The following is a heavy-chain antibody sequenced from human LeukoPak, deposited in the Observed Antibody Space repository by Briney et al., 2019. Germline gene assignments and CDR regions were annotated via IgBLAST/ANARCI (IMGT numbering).Heavy chain of an antibody. D-gene: IGHD2/OR15-2a*01. Sequence: SETLSLTCSVSGASIGSYYWNWIRQSAGKGLEWVGRIYASGSTNYNPSPKSRVTISMNKSKNQFSLNLKSVTAADTAIYYCARDFYGDDGHHPFDYWGQGVLVTVSS. CDR2: IYASGST. CDR1: GASIGSYY. V-gene: IGHV4-4*07. J-gene: IGHJ4*02. CDR3: ARDFYGDDGHHPFDY.